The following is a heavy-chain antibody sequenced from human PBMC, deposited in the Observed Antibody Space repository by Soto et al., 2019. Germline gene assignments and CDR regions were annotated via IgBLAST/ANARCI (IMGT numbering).Heavy chain of an antibody. D-gene: IGHD1-1*01. Sequence: QVQLQESGPGLVKPSQTLSLTCTVSGASLSSDAYYWSWIRRHPVKGLEWIGYIYYSGATYYNPSLESRVTISLDTPKNHFSLRLSSVSAADTAVYYCARGGRRGDVFDIWGQGTMVTVSS. J-gene: IGHJ3*02. CDR3: ARGGRRGDVFDI. CDR1: GASLSSDAYY. CDR2: IYYSGAT. V-gene: IGHV4-31*03.